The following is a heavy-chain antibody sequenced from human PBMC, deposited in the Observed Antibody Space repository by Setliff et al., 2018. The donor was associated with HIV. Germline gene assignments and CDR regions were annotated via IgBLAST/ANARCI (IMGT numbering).Heavy chain of an antibody. Sequence: GGSLRLSCVASGLTFNRYWMSWVRQVPGKGLEWVSNTKYDGSESYYVDSVKGRFIASTDNAKNSLYLQMNSLRAEDTAVYYCAKDRSGSYSFARDWGQGTLVTVSS. CDR1: GLTFNRYW. J-gene: IGHJ4*02. D-gene: IGHD1-26*01. V-gene: IGHV3-7*01. CDR3: AKDRSGSYSFARD. CDR2: TKYDGSES.